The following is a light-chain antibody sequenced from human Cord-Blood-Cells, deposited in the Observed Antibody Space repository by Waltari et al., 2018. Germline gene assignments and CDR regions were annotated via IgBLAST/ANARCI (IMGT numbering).Light chain of an antibody. J-gene: IGKJ1*01. CDR2: DAS. CDR3: QQYNSYWT. CDR1: QSIRSW. V-gene: IGKV1-5*01. Sequence: DSQLTRSPSTLSASVGDRVTITGRASQSIRSWLAWYQQKPGKAPKLRIYDASSLESGVPSRFGGSGSGTEFTLTISRLQPDDFATYYCQQYNSYWTFGQGTKVEIK.